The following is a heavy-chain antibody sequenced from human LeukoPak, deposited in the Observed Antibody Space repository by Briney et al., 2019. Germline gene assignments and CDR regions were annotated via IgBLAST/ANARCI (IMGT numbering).Heavy chain of an antibody. J-gene: IGHJ5*02. CDR2: ISSSSSTI. D-gene: IGHD5-24*01. CDR3: ARGDKMTTWRRTYNCFDP. Sequence: GGSLRLSCAASGFTFSSYGMTWVRQAPGKGLKWVSYISSSSSTIYYADSVKGRFTISRDNSKNTLYLQMNSLRADDTAVYYCARGDKMTTWRRTYNCFDPWGQGTLVTVSS. V-gene: IGHV3-48*01. CDR1: GFTFSSYG.